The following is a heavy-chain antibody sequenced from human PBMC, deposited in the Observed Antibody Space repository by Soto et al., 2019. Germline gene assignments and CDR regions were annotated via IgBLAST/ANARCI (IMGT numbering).Heavy chain of an antibody. J-gene: IGHJ4*02. V-gene: IGHV2-5*02. CDR3: AHRAYFDSGKQFDY. Sequence: QITLKESGPTLVKPTQTLTLTCTFSGFSLSTSGVCVGWIRQPPGKALEWLAIIYWDDEKRYSPSLKTRLTVTKDTSQNQVVLTMTNVDPVDTATYYCAHRAYFDSGKQFDYWGQGTLLSVSS. CDR2: IYWDDEK. D-gene: IGHD3-10*01. CDR1: GFSLSTSGVC.